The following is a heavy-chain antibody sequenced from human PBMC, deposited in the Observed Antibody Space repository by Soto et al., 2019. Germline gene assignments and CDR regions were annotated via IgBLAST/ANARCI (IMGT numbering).Heavy chain of an antibody. CDR2: ISSNGGST. CDR3: VKPISSGYEYFDY. J-gene: IGHJ4*02. D-gene: IGHD5-12*01. Sequence: GGSLRLSCSASGFTFSSYAMHWVRQAPGKGLEYVSAISSNGGSTYYADSVKGRFTISRDNSKNTLYLQMSSLRAEDTAVYYCVKPISSGYEYFDYWGQGTLVTVSS. CDR1: GFTFSSYA. V-gene: IGHV3-64D*08.